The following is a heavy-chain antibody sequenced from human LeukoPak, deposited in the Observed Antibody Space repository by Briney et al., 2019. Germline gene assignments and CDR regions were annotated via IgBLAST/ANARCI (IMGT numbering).Heavy chain of an antibody. J-gene: IGHJ4*02. CDR1: GFTFSSYS. Sequence: PGGPLRLSCAASGFTFSSYSMNWVRQAPGKGLEWVSSISSSSSYIYYADSVKGRFTISRDNAKNSLYLQMNSLRAEDTAVYYCARDLTSTYYYDSSGYSHFDYWGQGTLVTVSS. CDR2: ISSSSSYI. V-gene: IGHV3-21*01. CDR3: ARDLTSTYYYDSSGYSHFDY. D-gene: IGHD3-22*01.